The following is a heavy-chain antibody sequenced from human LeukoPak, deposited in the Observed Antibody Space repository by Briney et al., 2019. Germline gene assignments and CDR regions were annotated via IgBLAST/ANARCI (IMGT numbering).Heavy chain of an antibody. CDR2: ISGSGGST. V-gene: IGHV3-23*01. J-gene: IGHJ4*02. CDR1: GFTFSSYA. CDR3: AKDLRGYDFWSGYDY. Sequence: PGGSLRLSCAASGFTFSSYAMSWVRQAPGKGLEWVSAISGSGGSTYYADSVKGRFTISRDNSKNTLYLQMNSLRAEDTAVYYCAKDLRGYDFWSGYDYWGQGTLVTVSS. D-gene: IGHD3-3*01.